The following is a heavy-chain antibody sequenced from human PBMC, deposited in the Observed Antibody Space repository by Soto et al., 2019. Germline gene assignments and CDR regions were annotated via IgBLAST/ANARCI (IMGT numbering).Heavy chain of an antibody. D-gene: IGHD3-3*01. CDR3: SRDPPGPDRYSDFWSGYSPVFGHLDS. CDR1: GYTFATYT. CDR2: INTDNGHT. V-gene: IGHV1-3*04. J-gene: IGHJ4*02. Sequence: QVHLVQSGAEVRKPGASVKVSCKPSGYTFATYTIHLVRQAPGQRLEWMGCINTDNGHTSYSQDFQRRITISRDTSASTACMQLSSLIFEDTAVYYCSRDPPGPDRYSDFWSGYSPVFGHLDSRGQGALSTVSS.